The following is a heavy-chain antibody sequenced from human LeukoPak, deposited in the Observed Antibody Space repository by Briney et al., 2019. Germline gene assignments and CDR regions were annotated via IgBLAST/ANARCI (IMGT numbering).Heavy chain of an antibody. D-gene: IGHD6-19*01. CDR1: GFTFSSYG. CDR2: IWYDGSNK. J-gene: IGHJ4*02. Sequence: GGSLRLSCAASGFTFSSYGMHWVRQAPGKGLERVAVIWYDGSNKYYADSVKGRFTISRDNSKNTLYLQMNSLRAEDTAVYYCAKDRQWLVRGLFDYWGQGTLVTVSS. V-gene: IGHV3-33*06. CDR3: AKDRQWLVRGLFDY.